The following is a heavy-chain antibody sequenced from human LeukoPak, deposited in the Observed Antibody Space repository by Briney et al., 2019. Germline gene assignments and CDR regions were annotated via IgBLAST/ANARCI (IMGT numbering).Heavy chain of an antibody. CDR2: IYYSGST. J-gene: IGHJ4*02. D-gene: IGHD3-3*01. Sequence: SETLSLTCTVSGGSISSYYWSWIRQPPGKGLEWIGSIYYSGSTYYNPSLKSRVTISVDTSKNQFSLKLSSVTAADTAVYYCASQITIFGVVILDYWGQGTLVTVSS. CDR3: ASQITIFGVVILDY. CDR1: GGSISSYY. V-gene: IGHV4-59*05.